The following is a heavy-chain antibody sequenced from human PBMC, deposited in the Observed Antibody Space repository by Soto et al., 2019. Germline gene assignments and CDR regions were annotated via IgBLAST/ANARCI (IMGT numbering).Heavy chain of an antibody. CDR3: TTDYDILTGVDY. CDR2: IKSKTDGGTT. D-gene: IGHD3-9*01. Sequence: PGGSLRLSCAASGFTFSNAWMSWVRRAPGKGLEWVGRIKSKTDGGTTDYAAPVKGRFTISRDDSKNTLYLQMNSLKTEDTAVYYCTTDYDILTGVDYWGQGTLVTVSS. J-gene: IGHJ4*02. CDR1: GFTFSNAW. V-gene: IGHV3-15*01.